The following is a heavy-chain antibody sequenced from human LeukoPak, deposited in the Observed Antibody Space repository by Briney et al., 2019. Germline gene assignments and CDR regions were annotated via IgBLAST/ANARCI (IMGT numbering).Heavy chain of an antibody. V-gene: IGHV4-30-4*08. CDR1: GGSISSGDYY. D-gene: IGHD1-26*01. CDR2: IYYSGST. Sequence: SQTLSLTCTVSGGSISSGDYYWSWIRQPPGKGLEWIGYIYYSGSTYYNPSLKGRVTISGDTSKNQFSLKLSSVTAADTAVYYCARAPVGATRYFAYWGQGTLVTVSS. J-gene: IGHJ4*03. CDR3: ARAPVGATRYFAY.